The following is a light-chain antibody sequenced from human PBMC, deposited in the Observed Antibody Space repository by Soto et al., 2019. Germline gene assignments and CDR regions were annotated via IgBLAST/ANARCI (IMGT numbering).Light chain of an antibody. CDR3: QQLNSYPPIT. CDR1: PGISSY. CDR2: AAS. V-gene: IGKV1-9*01. J-gene: IGKJ3*01. Sequence: DIQLTQSPSFLSASVGDRVTITCRASPGISSYLAWYQQKPGKAPKLLIYAASTLQSGVPSRFSGSGSGTEFTHTISSMQPEDFATYYCQQLNSYPPITFGPGTKVGIK.